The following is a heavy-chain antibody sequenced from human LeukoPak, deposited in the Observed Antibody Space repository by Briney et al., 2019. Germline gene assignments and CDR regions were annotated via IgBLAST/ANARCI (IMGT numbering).Heavy chain of an antibody. CDR2: INPSGGST. Sequence: VASVKVSCKASGYTFTSYYMHWVRQAPGQGFEWMGIINPSGGSTSYAQKFQGRVTMTRDMSTSTVYMELSSLRSEDTAVYYCASQNSYYDSSGYYTYYMDVWGKGTTVTVSS. CDR1: GYTFTSYY. CDR3: ASQNSYYDSSGYYTYYMDV. J-gene: IGHJ6*03. V-gene: IGHV1-46*01. D-gene: IGHD3-22*01.